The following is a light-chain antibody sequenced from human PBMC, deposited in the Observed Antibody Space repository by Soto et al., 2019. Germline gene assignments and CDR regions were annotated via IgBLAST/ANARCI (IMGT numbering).Light chain of an antibody. J-gene: IGKJ1*01. CDR3: QPYGSIPGT. V-gene: IGKV3-20*01. CDR1: QSVSSSY. Sequence: EIVLTQSPGTLSLSPGERATLSCRASQSVSSSYLACYQQKPGQAPRLLIYGASSRATGIPDRFSGSGSGTDFTLTISRMEPEAVAVYYCQPYGSIPGTFGQGTKV. CDR2: GAS.